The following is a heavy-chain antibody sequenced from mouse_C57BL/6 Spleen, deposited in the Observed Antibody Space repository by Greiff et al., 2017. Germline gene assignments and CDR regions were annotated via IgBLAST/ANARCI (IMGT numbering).Heavy chain of an antibody. CDR2: IYPGDGDT. V-gene: IGHV1-82*01. CDR1: GYAFSSSW. CDR3: ARNDYGAMDY. Sequence: VKLQESGPELVKPGASVKISCKASGYAFSSSWMNWVKQRPGKGLEWIGRIYPGDGDTNYNGKFKGKATLTADKSSSTAYMQLSSLTSEDSAVYVCARNDYGAMDYWGQGTSVTVSS. D-gene: IGHD2-4*01. J-gene: IGHJ4*01.